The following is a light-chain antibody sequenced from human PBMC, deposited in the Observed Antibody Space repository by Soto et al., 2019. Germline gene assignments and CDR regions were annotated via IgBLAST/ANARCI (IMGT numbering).Light chain of an antibody. CDR1: QSLSSY. J-gene: IGKJ2*01. CDR2: DAS. Sequence: EIVLTQSPATLSLSPGEGATLSCRASQSLSSYLAWYQQKPGQAPRLLIYDASNRATGIPARFSGSGSGTDFTLIISSLEPEDFAVYYCQQRSNWPPYTFGQGTKLEIK. CDR3: QQRSNWPPYT. V-gene: IGKV3-11*01.